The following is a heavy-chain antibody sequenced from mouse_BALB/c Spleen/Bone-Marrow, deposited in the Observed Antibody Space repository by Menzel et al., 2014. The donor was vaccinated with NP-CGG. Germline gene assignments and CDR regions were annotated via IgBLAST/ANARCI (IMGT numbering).Heavy chain of an antibody. CDR2: IRNKANGYTT. CDR1: GFTFTDYY. J-gene: IGHJ2*01. V-gene: IGHV7-3*02. Sequence: EVHLVESGGGLVQPGGSLRLSCATSGFTFTDYYMNWVRQPPEKALKWLGFIRNKANGYTTEYSASVKGRFTISRDNSQNILYLQMNTLRAEDSATYYCARDKGRVFFDYWGQGTTLTVSS. CDR3: ARDKGRVFFDY.